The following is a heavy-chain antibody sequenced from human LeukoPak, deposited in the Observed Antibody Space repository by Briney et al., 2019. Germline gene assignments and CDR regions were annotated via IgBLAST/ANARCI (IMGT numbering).Heavy chain of an antibody. CDR1: GGSISSYY. J-gene: IGHJ5*02. CDR3: ARALAYCSGGSCTRGYNWFDP. D-gene: IGHD2-15*01. V-gene: IGHV4-39*01. CDR2: IYYGGST. Sequence: SETLSLTCTVSGGSISSYYWSWIRQSPGKGLEWIGSIYYGGSTYYNPSLKSRVTISVDTSMNQFSLKLSFVTTADTAVHYCARALAYCSGGSCTRGYNWFDPWGQGTLVTVPS.